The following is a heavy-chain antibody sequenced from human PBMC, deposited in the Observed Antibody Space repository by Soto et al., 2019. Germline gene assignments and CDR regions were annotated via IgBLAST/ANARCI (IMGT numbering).Heavy chain of an antibody. J-gene: IGHJ4*02. V-gene: IGHV1-3*04. CDR2: INTGNGNT. Sequence: ASVKVSCKASGYTFNLHAVHWVRQAPGQRLEWMGYINTGNGNTKYSENLQGRITITRDTSATTAYMELRSLRSEDTGVYYCARRASRHFDYWCQGTLFTVSS. D-gene: IGHD6-13*01. CDR3: ARRASRHFDY. CDR1: GYTFNLHA.